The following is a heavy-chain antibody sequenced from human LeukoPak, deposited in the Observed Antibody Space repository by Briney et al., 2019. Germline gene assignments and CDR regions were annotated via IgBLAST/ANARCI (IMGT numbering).Heavy chain of an antibody. CDR1: GGSFSGYY. D-gene: IGHD4-17*01. V-gene: IGHV4-59*01. CDR3: ARDKGTTVTRGAFDI. J-gene: IGHJ3*02. CDR2: IYYSGST. Sequence: PSETLSLTCAVYGGSFSGYYWSWIRQPPGKGLEWIGYIYYSGSTSYNPSLKSRVTVSLDTSKNQFSLRLSSVTAADTAVYYCARDKGTTVTRGAFDIWGQGTMVTVSS.